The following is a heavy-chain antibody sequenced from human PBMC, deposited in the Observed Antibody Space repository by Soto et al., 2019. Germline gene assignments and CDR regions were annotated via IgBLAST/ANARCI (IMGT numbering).Heavy chain of an antibody. D-gene: IGHD3-10*01. V-gene: IGHV4-39*01. CDR2: IYYSGST. Sequence: SETLSLTCTVSGGSISSSSYYWGWIRQPPGKGLEWIGSIYYSGSTYYNPSLKSRVTISVDTSKNQFSLKLSSVTAADTAVYYCARHRDVLLWFGELSRPHSGQATLVTVSS. CDR3: ARHRDVLLWFGELSRPH. CDR1: GGSISSSSYY. J-gene: IGHJ4*02.